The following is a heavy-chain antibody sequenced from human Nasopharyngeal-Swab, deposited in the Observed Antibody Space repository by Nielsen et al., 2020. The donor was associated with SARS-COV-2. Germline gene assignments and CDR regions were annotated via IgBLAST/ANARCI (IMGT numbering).Heavy chain of an antibody. Sequence: ASVKVSCKASGYTFTSYYMHWVRQAPGQGLEWMGIINPSGGSTSYAQKFQGRVTTTRDTSTSTVYMELSSLRSEDTAVYYCARLARGYSYGYPSYYGMDVWGQGTTVTVSS. CDR1: GYTFTSYY. J-gene: IGHJ6*02. V-gene: IGHV1-46*01. CDR3: ARLARGYSYGYPSYYGMDV. D-gene: IGHD5-18*01. CDR2: INPSGGST.